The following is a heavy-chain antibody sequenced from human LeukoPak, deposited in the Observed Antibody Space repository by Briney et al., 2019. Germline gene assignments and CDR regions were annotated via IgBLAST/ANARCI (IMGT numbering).Heavy chain of an antibody. CDR2: INHSGNS. Sequence: SETLSLTCAVYGGSFSGYYWNWIRQPPGKGLEWIGEINHSGNSNYNPSLKSRVTILVDTSKNQFSLKLSSVTAADTAVYYCARQKPSTFRQYGRGRPLDSWGQGTLVTVSS. CDR1: GGSFSGYY. CDR3: ARQKPSTFRQYGRGRPLDS. J-gene: IGHJ4*02. D-gene: IGHD4-11*01. V-gene: IGHV4-34*01.